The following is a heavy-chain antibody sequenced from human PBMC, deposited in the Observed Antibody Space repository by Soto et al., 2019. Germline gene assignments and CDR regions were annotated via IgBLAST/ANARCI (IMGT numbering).Heavy chain of an antibody. CDR1: GGTFSSYA. V-gene: IGHV1-69*13. CDR3: ARSSGTYPPSRYYYGLDV. D-gene: IGHD1-26*01. J-gene: IGHJ6*02. Sequence: GASVKVSCKASGGTFSSYAISWVRQAPGQGLEWMGGIIPIFGTANYAQKFQGRVTITADESTSTAYMELSSLRSEDTAVYYCARSSGTYPPSRYYYGLDVWGQGTTVTVSS. CDR2: IIPIFGTA.